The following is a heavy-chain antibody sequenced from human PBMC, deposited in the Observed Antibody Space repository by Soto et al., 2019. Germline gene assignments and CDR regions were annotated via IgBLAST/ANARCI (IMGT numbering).Heavy chain of an antibody. CDR1: GGSFSGYY. V-gene: IGHV4-34*01. CDR3: ARDPFRGYSYGTRYYYYGMDV. D-gene: IGHD5-18*01. Sequence: QVQLQQWGAGLLKPSETLSLTCAVYGGSFSGYYWSWIRQPPGKGLEWIGEINHSGSTNYNPSLKSRVTISVDTSKNQFTLALSSVTAADTAVYYCARDPFRGYSYGTRYYYYGMDVCGQGTTVTVSS. CDR2: INHSGST. J-gene: IGHJ6*02.